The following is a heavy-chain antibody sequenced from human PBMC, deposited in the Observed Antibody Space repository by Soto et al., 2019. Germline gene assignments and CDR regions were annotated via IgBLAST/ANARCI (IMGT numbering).Heavy chain of an antibody. V-gene: IGHV4-34*01. CDR1: GGSFSGHY. J-gene: IGHJ6*02. CDR3: ARGLYYYDSSGSPWYYYGMDV. D-gene: IGHD3-22*01. Sequence: SETLSLTCAVYGGSFSGHYWSWIRQPPGKGLEWIGEINHSGSTNYNPSLKSRVTISVDTSKNQFSLKLSSVTAADTAVYYCARGLYYYDSSGSPWYYYGMDVWGQGTTVTVSS. CDR2: INHSGST.